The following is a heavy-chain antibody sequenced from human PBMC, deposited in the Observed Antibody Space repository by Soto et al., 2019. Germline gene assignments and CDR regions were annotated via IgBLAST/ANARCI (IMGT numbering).Heavy chain of an antibody. J-gene: IGHJ1*01. D-gene: IGHD4-17*01. CDR2: ISRSSSYI. CDR3: ATSTVTAEDFQH. CDR1: GFTFSSYS. V-gene: IGHV3-21*01. Sequence: EVQLVESGGGLVKPGGSLRLSCAASGFTFSSYSMNWVRQAPGKGLEWVSSISRSSSYIYYADSVKGRFTISRDNAKNSLYLQMNSLRAEDTAVYYCATSTVTAEDFQHWGQGTLVTVSS.